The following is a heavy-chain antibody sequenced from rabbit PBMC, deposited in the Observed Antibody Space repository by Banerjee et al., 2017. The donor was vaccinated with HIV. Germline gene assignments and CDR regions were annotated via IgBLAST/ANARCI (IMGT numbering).Heavy chain of an antibody. J-gene: IGHJ4*01. CDR2: IYAGSSGSP. D-gene: IGHD1-1*01. CDR3: ARRASSGGDFNL. CDR1: GIDFSGYYY. V-gene: IGHV1S45*01. Sequence: QEQLEESGGDLVKPEGSLTLTCTASGIDFSGYYYMCWVRQAPGKGLEWIACIYAGSSGSPYYASWAKGRFTISKTSSTTVTLQMTSLTAADTATYFCARRASSGGDFNLWGPGTLVTVS.